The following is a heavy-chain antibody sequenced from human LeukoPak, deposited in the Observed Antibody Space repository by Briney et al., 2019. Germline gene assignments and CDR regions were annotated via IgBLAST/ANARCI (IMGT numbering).Heavy chain of an antibody. V-gene: IGHV3-23*01. J-gene: IGHJ4*02. D-gene: IGHD2-15*01. Sequence: GGSLRLSCAASGFTFSNYAVGWVSQAPGKGLEWVSTFTGSGGSTYYTDSVKGRFTISRDNSKNTLYLQMNSLRAEDTAVYYCAKGSRSGGSYYFDYWGQGTLVTVSS. CDR2: FTGSGGST. CDR3: AKGSRSGGSYYFDY. CDR1: GFTFSNYA.